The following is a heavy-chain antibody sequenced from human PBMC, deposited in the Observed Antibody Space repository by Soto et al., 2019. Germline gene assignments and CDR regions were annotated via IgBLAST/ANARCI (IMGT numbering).Heavy chain of an antibody. CDR1: GATFSSYA. V-gene: IGHV1-69*13. Sequence: SVKVSCKTSGATFSSYAISWVRQAPGQRLEWMGGITPIFGTANYAQKFQGRVTITADESTSTAYMELSSLRSEDTAVYYCARIARFLEWSHGMDVWGKGTTVTVAS. CDR3: ARIARFLEWSHGMDV. J-gene: IGHJ6*04. D-gene: IGHD3-3*01. CDR2: ITPIFGTA.